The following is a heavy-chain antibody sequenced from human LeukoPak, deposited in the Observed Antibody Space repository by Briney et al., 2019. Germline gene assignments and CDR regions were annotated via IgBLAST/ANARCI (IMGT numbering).Heavy chain of an antibody. D-gene: IGHD6-6*01. J-gene: IGHJ4*02. V-gene: IGHV3-23*01. CDR3: ARPSYSSSSVFSY. CDR2: ISGSGGST. CDR1: GFTFSSYA. Sequence: GGSLRLSCAAFGFTFSSYAMSWVRQAPGKGVEWVSAISGSGGSTYYADSVKGRFTISRDNSKNTLYLQMNSLRAEDTAVYYCARPSYSSSSVFSYWGQGTLVTVSS.